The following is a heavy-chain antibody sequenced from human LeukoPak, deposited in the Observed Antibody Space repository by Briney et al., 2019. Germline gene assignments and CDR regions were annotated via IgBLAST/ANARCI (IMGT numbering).Heavy chain of an antibody. CDR2: ISSDGSSI. CDR1: RFTFSNYA. CDR3: ARAQMGAPTDY. V-gene: IGHV3-74*01. D-gene: IGHD1-26*01. Sequence: GGSLRLSCAASRFTFSNYAMYWVRQAPGKGLVWVSRISSDGSSIIYADSVKGRFTISRDIAKNTLYLQMNSLRAEDTAVYYCARAQMGAPTDYWGQGTLVTVSS. J-gene: IGHJ4*02.